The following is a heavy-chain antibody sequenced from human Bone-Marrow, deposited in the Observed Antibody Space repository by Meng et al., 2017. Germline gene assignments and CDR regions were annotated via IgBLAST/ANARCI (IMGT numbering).Heavy chain of an antibody. CDR2: IDWDGGVP. CDR1: GFTFTDYH. Sequence: GGSLRLSCVASGFTFTDYHLTWVRQAPGQGLEWVANIDWDGGVPVYAASVEGRFTMSRDNSQNSFYLQMNNLRVEDTAVYYCARDPNHGDPGVRDNWAQGTLVTVSS. J-gene: IGHJ4*02. D-gene: IGHD4-17*01. CDR3: ARDPNHGDPGVRDN. V-gene: IGHV3-7*01.